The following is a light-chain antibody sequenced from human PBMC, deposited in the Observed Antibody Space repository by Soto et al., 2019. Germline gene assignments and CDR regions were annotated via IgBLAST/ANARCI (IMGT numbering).Light chain of an antibody. CDR3: AAWDDSLNGYYV. V-gene: IGLV1-44*01. Sequence: QSALTQPPSASGTPGQRVTISCSGSSSNIGSNTVNWYQQLPGTAPKLLIYTNDQRPSGVPDRFSGSKSGTSASLAISGLQFEYEADYYCAAWDDSLNGYYVFGTGTKLTVL. CDR2: TND. J-gene: IGLJ1*01. CDR1: SSNIGSNT.